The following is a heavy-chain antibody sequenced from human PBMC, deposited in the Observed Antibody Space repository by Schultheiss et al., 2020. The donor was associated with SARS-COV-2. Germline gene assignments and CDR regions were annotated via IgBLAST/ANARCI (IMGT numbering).Heavy chain of an antibody. V-gene: IGHV3-30*03. CDR1: GFTFSSYG. CDR2: ISYDGSNK. CDR3: ARDRTRLLWFGELGYGMDV. J-gene: IGHJ6*02. D-gene: IGHD3-10*01. Sequence: GGSLRLSCAASGFTFSSYGMHWVRQAPGKGLEWVAVISYDGSNKYYADSVKGRFTISRDNAKNSLYLQMNSLRAEDTAVYYCARDRTRLLWFGELGYGMDVWGQGTTVTVSS.